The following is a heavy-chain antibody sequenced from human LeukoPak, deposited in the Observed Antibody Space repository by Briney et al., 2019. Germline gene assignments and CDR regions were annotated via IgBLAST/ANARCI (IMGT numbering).Heavy chain of an antibody. CDR1: GGTFSSYA. D-gene: IGHD6-6*01. CDR3: ARDVREYSSSSGRGWFDP. Sequence: ASVKVSCKASGGTFSSYATSWVRQAPGQRLEWMGGIIPIFGTANYEQKFQGRVTITADDSTSTAYMELSSLRSEDTAVYYCARDVREYSSSSGRGWFDPWGQGTLVTVSS. J-gene: IGHJ5*02. CDR2: IIPIFGTA. V-gene: IGHV1-69*13.